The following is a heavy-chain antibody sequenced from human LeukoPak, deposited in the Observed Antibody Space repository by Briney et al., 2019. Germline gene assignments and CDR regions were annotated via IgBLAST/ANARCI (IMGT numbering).Heavy chain of an antibody. CDR1: GGSISSGSYY. Sequence: SETLSLTCTVSGGSISSGSYYWSWIRQPAGKGLEWIGRIYTSGSTNYNPSLKSRVTISVDTSKNQFSLKLSSVTAADTAVYYCARIREQFEKRGYSYGYVWVMDVWGKGTTVTISS. V-gene: IGHV4-61*02. CDR2: IYTSGST. J-gene: IGHJ6*03. CDR3: ARIREQFEKRGYSYGYVWVMDV. D-gene: IGHD5-18*01.